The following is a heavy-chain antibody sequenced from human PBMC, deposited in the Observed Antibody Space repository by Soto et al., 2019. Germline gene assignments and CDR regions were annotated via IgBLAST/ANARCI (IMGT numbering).Heavy chain of an antibody. V-gene: IGHV3-21*01. CDR3: ARGGYCSSTSCYDAFDI. D-gene: IGHD2-2*01. Sequence: GGSLRLSWAASGFTFSSYSMNWVRQAPGKGLEWVSSISSRSSYIYYADSVKGRFNISRDKAKNSLYLQMNSLRAEDTAVYYCARGGYCSSTSCYDAFDIWGQGTMVTVSS. J-gene: IGHJ3*02. CDR2: ISSRSSYI. CDR1: GFTFSSYS.